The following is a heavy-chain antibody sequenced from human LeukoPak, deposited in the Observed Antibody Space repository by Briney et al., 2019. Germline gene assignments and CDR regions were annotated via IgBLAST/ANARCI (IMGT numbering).Heavy chain of an antibody. Sequence: GGSLRLSCAASGFTFSSYGMHWVRQAPGKGLGWVEVISYDGSNKYYADSVKGRFTISRDNSKNTLYLQMNSLRAEDTAVYYCAKDPPPAGIAVALYYGMDVWGQGTTVTVSS. V-gene: IGHV3-30*18. CDR3: AKDPPPAGIAVALYYGMDV. D-gene: IGHD6-19*01. J-gene: IGHJ6*02. CDR1: GFTFSSYG. CDR2: ISYDGSNK.